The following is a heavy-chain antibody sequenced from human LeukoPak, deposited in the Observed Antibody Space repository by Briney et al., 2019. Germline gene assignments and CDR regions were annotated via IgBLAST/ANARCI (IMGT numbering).Heavy chain of an antibody. D-gene: IGHD2-15*01. CDR3: ARDRPTGASRVFVVQ. CDR2: MSSGSRYI. Sequence: PGGSLRLSCTASGFSFSTYAMTWVRQAPGKGLEWISSMSSGSRYIYYAASVRGRFTISRDNTKNSLYLLMNNLRAEDTAIYYCARDRPTGASRVFVVQWGQGTPVTVSS. V-gene: IGHV3-21*06. CDR1: GFSFSTYA. J-gene: IGHJ4*02.